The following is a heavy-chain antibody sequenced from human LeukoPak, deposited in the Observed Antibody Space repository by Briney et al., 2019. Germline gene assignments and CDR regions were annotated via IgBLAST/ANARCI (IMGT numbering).Heavy chain of an antibody. CDR2: ISYDGSTK. CDR1: GFTFSSYG. J-gene: IGHJ4*02. D-gene: IGHD6-13*01. Sequence: GGSLRLSCAASGFTFSSYGMHWVRQAPGKGLEWVAVISYDGSTKYYADSVKGRFTISRDNSKNTLYLQMNSLRAEDTAVYYCAKGGGIAAAPPSDYWGQGTLVSVTS. CDR3: AKGGGIAAAPPSDY. V-gene: IGHV3-30*18.